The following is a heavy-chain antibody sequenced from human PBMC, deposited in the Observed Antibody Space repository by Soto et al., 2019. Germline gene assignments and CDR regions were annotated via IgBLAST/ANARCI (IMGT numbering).Heavy chain of an antibody. CDR2: INPNSGGT. D-gene: IGHD1-1*01. Sequence: QVQLVQSGAEVKKPGASVKVSCKASGYTFTGYYMHWVRQAPGQGLEWMGWINPNSGGTNYAQKFQGRVTMTRDTSISTAYMERSRLRSDDTAVYYCARGCPPVQLEDWFDPWGQGTLVTVSS. CDR3: ARGCPPVQLEDWFDP. V-gene: IGHV1-2*02. CDR1: GYTFTGYY. J-gene: IGHJ5*02.